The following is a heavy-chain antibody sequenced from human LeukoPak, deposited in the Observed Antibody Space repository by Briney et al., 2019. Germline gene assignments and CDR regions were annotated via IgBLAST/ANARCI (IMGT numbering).Heavy chain of an antibody. CDR1: GGSISSSSYY. V-gene: IGHV4-61*05. Sequence: SETLSLTCTVSGGSISSSSYYWGWIRQPPGKGLEWIGHRDDSGRSNYNPSLRSRVTISIDTSKNQFSLKLNSVTAADTADYYCARAPVVRGVFGWFDFWGQGVLVTVSS. D-gene: IGHD3-10*01. CDR2: RDDSGRS. J-gene: IGHJ5*01. CDR3: ARAPVVRGVFGWFDF.